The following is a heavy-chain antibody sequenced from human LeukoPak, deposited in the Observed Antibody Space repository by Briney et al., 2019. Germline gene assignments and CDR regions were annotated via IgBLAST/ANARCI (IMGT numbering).Heavy chain of an antibody. J-gene: IGHJ5*02. CDR3: ARGRGGAVYYGVPRNWFDP. CDR2: INHSGST. D-gene: IGHD4-17*01. V-gene: IGHV4-34*01. Sequence: SETLSLTCAAYGGSFSGYYWSWIRQPPGKGLEWIGEINHSGSTNYNPSLKSRVTISVDTSKNQFSLKLSSVTAADTAVYYCARGRGGAVYYGVPRNWFDPWGQGTLVTVSS. CDR1: GGSFSGYY.